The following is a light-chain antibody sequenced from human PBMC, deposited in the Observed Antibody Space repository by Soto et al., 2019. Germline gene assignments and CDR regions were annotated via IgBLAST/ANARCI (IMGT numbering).Light chain of an antibody. CDR3: QQSYSAPYT. CDR2: LAS. J-gene: IGKJ2*01. V-gene: IGKV1-39*01. Sequence: DIQMTQSPSSLSASVGDRVTITCRASQSISSFLNWYQQKPGTAPKLLIYLASSFQSGVPSRFSGSGSGTDFTLTVSSLQPEDFATYYCQQSYSAPYTFGQGTKLEIK. CDR1: QSISSF.